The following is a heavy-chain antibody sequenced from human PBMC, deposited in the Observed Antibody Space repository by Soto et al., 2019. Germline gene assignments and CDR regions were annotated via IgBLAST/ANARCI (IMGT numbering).Heavy chain of an antibody. J-gene: IGHJ4*02. V-gene: IGHV4-34*01. Sequence: PSETLSRSCAVYGGSFSCYYWSWIRQPPGKGLEWIGEINHSGSTNYNPSLKSRVTISADTSKNQFSLKLSSVTAADTAVYYCARIGRKYSRLVDYWGQGTLVTVSS. CDR3: ARIGRKYSRLVDY. CDR2: INHSGST. D-gene: IGHD6-6*01. CDR1: GGSFSCYY.